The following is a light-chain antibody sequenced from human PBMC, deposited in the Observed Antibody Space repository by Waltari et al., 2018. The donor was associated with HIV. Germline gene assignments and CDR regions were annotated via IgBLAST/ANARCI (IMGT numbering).Light chain of an antibody. J-gene: IGKJ1*01. Sequence: DIQMTQFPSFVSASVGDRVTITCRASQDVATWLAWTQLRPGEAPSLLIYAASRLHDGVPSRFSGDGSDREFTLTIGSLQPEDFATYYCQQAYDFPPTFGQGTKVE. CDR1: QDVATW. CDR3: QQAYDFPPT. V-gene: IGKV1-12*01. CDR2: AAS.